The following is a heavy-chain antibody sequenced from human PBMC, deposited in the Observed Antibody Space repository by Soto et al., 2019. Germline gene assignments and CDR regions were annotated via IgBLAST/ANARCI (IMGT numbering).Heavy chain of an antibody. J-gene: IGHJ6*02. CDR3: AKGTYGGSAPYDYGMDV. CDR1: GFTFSDYG. CDR2: ISFDDGKDK. V-gene: IGHV3-30*18. D-gene: IGHD3-22*01. Sequence: QVQLVESGGGVVQPGRSLRLSCAASGFTFSDYGMHWVRQAPGKGLEWVTFISFDDGKDKFYSAPGRGRFTISRDNSKNTLSLQMNSLRTEDTAIYYCAKGTYGGSAPYDYGMDVWGQGTTVTVSS.